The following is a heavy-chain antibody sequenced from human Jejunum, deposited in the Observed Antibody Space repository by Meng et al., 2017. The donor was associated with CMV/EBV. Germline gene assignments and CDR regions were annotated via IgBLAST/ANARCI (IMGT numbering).Heavy chain of an antibody. Sequence: SGFTFSTYGMHWVRQAPGKGLEWVSGITWKGDTIGYADSVKGRFTISRDNAKNSLYLQMNSLRAEDTAVYYCARDYDRSLDFDYWGQGTRVTVSS. D-gene: IGHD3-9*01. V-gene: IGHV3-9*01. CDR1: GFTFSTYG. CDR3: ARDYDRSLDFDY. J-gene: IGHJ4*02. CDR2: ITWKGDTI.